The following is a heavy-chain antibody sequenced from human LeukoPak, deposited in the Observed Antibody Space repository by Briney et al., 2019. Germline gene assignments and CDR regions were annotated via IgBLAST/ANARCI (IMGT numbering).Heavy chain of an antibody. D-gene: IGHD3-9*01. Sequence: GGSLRLSCAASGFTFSSYAMSWVRQAPGKGLEWVSAISGSGGSTYYADSVKGRFTISRDNAENSLYLQMNSLRAEDTALYYCAKGRLDYDILTGHYLSAFDIWGQGTMVTVSS. CDR3: AKGRLDYDILTGHYLSAFDI. V-gene: IGHV3-23*01. CDR2: ISGSGGST. CDR1: GFTFSSYA. J-gene: IGHJ3*02.